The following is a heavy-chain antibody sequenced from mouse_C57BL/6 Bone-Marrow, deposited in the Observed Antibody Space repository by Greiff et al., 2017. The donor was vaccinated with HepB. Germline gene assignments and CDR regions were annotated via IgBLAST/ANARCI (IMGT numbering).Heavy chain of an antibody. J-gene: IGHJ1*03. CDR3: ARSFYSNYGWYFDV. CDR2: IYPGSGST. CDR1: GYTFTSYW. Sequence: QVQLQQPGAELVKPGASVKMSCKASGYTFTSYWITWVKQRPGQGLEWIGDIYPGSGSTTYNEKFKSKATLTVDTSSSTAYMQLSSLTSEDSAVYYCARSFYSNYGWYFDVWGTGTTVTVSS. D-gene: IGHD2-5*01. V-gene: IGHV1-55*01.